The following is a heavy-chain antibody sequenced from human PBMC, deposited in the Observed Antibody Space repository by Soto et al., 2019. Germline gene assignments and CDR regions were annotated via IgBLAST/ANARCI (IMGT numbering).Heavy chain of an antibody. J-gene: IGHJ5*02. CDR2: INSDGSST. CDR1: GFTFSSYW. V-gene: IGHV3-74*01. Sequence: GGSLRLSCAASGFTFSSYWMHWVRQAPGKGLVWVSRINSDGSSTSYADSVKGRFTISRDNAKNTLYLQMNSLRAEDTAVYYCARGWSLYKWFDPWGQGTLVTVSS. CDR3: ARGWSLYKWFDP.